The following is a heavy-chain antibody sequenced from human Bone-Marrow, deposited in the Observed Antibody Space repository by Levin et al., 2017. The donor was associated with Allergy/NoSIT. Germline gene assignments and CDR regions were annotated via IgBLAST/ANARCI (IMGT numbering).Heavy chain of an antibody. V-gene: IGHV3-7*01. Sequence: GGSLRLSCAASGFTFTNYWMTWVRQAPGKGLEWVANIRQDGNEKYYVDSVKGRFTISRDNAKNSLYLQMNSLRAEDTALYYCARDKVEGASLFDNWGQGALVTVSS. CDR2: IRQDGNEK. D-gene: IGHD2-15*01. CDR3: ARDKVEGASLFDN. J-gene: IGHJ4*02. CDR1: GFTFTNYW.